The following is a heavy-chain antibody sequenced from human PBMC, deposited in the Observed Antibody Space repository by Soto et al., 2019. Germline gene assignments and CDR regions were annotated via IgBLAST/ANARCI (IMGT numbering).Heavy chain of an antibody. Sequence: ASVKVSCKASGYTFTGYYIHWVRQAPGQGLEWMGWINPNSGVTNYAQKFQGWVTMTRDTSISTAYMELSRLKSDDTAVYYCARGMTTVHLDDCGQGALVTVSS. D-gene: IGHD4-4*01. CDR2: INPNSGVT. CDR1: GYTFTGYY. J-gene: IGHJ4*02. CDR3: ARGMTTVHLDD. V-gene: IGHV1-2*04.